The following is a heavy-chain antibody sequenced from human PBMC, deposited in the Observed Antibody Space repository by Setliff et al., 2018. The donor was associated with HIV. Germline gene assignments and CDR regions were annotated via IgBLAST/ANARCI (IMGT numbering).Heavy chain of an antibody. CDR2: IHHTGYI. CDR3: ARFEVTTVTTRDY. V-gene: IGHV4-34*01. D-gene: IGHD4-17*01. CDR1: GGPLTDHY. J-gene: IGHJ4*02. Sequence: SETLSLTCAVHGGPLTDHYWNWIRQPPGKGLEWIGEIHHTGYINYHPSFKSRVTISPDTSRNQFSLKPRSVTAADTAVYYCARFEVTTVTTRDYWGQGTLVTVSS.